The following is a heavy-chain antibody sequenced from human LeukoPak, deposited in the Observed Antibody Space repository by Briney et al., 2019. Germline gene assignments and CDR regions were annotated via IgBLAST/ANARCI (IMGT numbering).Heavy chain of an antibody. CDR2: IKQDGSEK. CDR3: ARDRGSSGWYEFDY. CDR1: GFTSGTYW. V-gene: IGHV3-7*01. J-gene: IGHJ4*02. Sequence: GGSLRLSCAASGFTSGTYWMSWVRQAPGEGLEWVADIKQDGSEKYYVDSVRGRFTISRDNAKNSLYLQMNSLRAEDTAVYYCARDRGSSGWYEFDYWGQGTLVTVSS. D-gene: IGHD6-19*01.